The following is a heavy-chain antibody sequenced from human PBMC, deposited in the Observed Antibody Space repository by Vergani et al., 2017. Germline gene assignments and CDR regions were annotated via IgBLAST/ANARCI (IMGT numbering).Heavy chain of an antibody. CDR1: GFIFSDHY. D-gene: IGHD3-9*01. CDR2: MSSGDSI. J-gene: IGHJ6*02. V-gene: IGHV3-11*04. Sequence: QVQLVESGGGLVKPGGSLRLSCAASGFIFSDHYMSWVRQAPGKGLEWISYMSSGDSIYYAYSVKGRFTVSRDNTKNTLYLQMNSLRAEDTAVYYCARETDTGSSVSYNYYAMCVWGQGTTVSVSS. CDR3: ARETDTGSSVSYNYYAMCV.